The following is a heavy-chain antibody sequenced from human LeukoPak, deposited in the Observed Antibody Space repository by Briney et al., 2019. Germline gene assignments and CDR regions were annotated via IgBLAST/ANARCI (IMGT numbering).Heavy chain of an antibody. Sequence: PSETLSLTCTVSGGSISSYFWSWIRQPPGKGLEWIGYIYYSGSTNYNPSLKSRVTISVDTSKKQFSLKLSSVTAADTAVYYCARGYYDSSGYLLFDYWGQGTLVTVSS. CDR3: ARGYYDSSGYLLFDY. D-gene: IGHD3-22*01. CDR1: GGSISSYF. V-gene: IGHV4-59*01. J-gene: IGHJ4*02. CDR2: IYYSGST.